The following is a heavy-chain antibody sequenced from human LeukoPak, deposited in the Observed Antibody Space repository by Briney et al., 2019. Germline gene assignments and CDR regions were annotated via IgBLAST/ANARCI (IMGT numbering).Heavy chain of an antibody. V-gene: IGHV3-30-3*01. CDR3: ARVPREYDFWSEH. CDR1: GFTFSTYA. D-gene: IGHD3-3*01. CDR2: ISYDGSNK. J-gene: IGHJ4*02. Sequence: SGGSLRLSCAASGFTFSTYAMHWVRQAPGKGLEWVAVISYDGSNKYYADSVKGRFTISRDNAKNSLYLEMNSLRAEDTAVYYCARVPREYDFWSEHWGQGTLVTVSS.